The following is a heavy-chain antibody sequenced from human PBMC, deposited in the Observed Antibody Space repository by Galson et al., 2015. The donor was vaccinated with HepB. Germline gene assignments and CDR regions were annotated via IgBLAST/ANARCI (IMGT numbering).Heavy chain of an antibody. V-gene: IGHV5-10-1*01. J-gene: IGHJ3*02. CDR1: GYSFTSYW. CDR3: ARHQGYSGYVGAFDI. CDR2: IDPSDSYT. D-gene: IGHD5-12*01. Sequence: QSGAEVKKPRESLRISCKGSGYSFTSYWISWVRQMPGKGLEWMGRIDPSDSYTNYSPSFQGHVTISADKSISTAYLQWSSLKASDTAMYYCARHQGYSGYVGAFDIWGQGTMVTVSS.